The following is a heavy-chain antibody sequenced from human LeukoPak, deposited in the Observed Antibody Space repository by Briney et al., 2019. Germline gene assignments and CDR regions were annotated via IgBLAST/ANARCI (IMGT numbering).Heavy chain of an antibody. V-gene: IGHV1-24*01. D-gene: IGHD5-18*01. J-gene: IGHJ4*02. CDR3: ATVDNSYGLTLRLFDY. CDR2: FDPEDGET. CDR1: GYTLTELS. Sequence: ASVKVSCKVSGYTLTELSMHWVRQAPGKGLEWMGGFDPEDGETIYAQKFQGRVTMTEDTSTDTAYMELSSLRSEDTAVYYCATVDNSYGLTLRLFDYWGQGTLVTVSS.